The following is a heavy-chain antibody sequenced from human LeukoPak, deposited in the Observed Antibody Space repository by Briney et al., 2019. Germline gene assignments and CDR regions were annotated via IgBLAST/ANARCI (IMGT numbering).Heavy chain of an antibody. CDR3: ARQRGGPTRANMDV. Sequence: SETLSLTCAVYGGSFSGYYWSWIRQPPGKGLEWIGEINHSGSTNYNPSLKSRVTISVDTSKNQFSLKLSSVTAADTAVYYCARQRGGPTRANMDVWGKGTTVTVSS. J-gene: IGHJ6*03. D-gene: IGHD2-15*01. CDR2: INHSGST. V-gene: IGHV4-34*01. CDR1: GGSFSGYY.